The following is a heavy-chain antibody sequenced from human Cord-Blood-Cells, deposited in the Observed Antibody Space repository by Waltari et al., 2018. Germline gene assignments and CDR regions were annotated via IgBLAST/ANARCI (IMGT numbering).Heavy chain of an antibody. CDR2: INHRGRT. CDR1: GGSFSGYY. Sequence: QVQLQQWGAGLLKPSETLSLTCAVYGGSFSGYYWSWIRRPPGKGLEWIVEINHRGRTNFIPSLKSRVTISVDTSKNQFSLKLSSVNAADTAVYYCARQEGSSWYNWFDPWGQGTLVTVSS. V-gene: IGHV4-34*01. CDR3: ARQEGSSWYNWFDP. D-gene: IGHD6-13*01. J-gene: IGHJ5*02.